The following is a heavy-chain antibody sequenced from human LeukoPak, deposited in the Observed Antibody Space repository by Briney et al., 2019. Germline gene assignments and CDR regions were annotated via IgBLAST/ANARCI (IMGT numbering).Heavy chain of an antibody. D-gene: IGHD3-10*01. J-gene: IGHJ4*02. V-gene: IGHV5-51*01. CDR3: ARQSRDGSKTRGYYFDY. CDR1: GYIFTNYW. Sequence: GESLKISCQVSGYIFTNYWIGWVRQMPGKGLESIGIIYPADSDTTYSPSFQGQVTISVDKSISTVYLQWSSLKASDTAIYYCARQSRDGSKTRGYYFDYWGQGTLVTVSS. CDR2: IYPADSDT.